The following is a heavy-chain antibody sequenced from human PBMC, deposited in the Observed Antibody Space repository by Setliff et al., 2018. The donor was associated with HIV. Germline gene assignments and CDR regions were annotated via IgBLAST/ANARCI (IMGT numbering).Heavy chain of an antibody. CDR1: GDLINNHN. D-gene: IGHD3-22*01. J-gene: IGHJ3*02. CDR3: ARSRIRGYYDTSPAMAFDI. Sequence: ASETLSLTCTVPGDLINNHNWNWIRQSPEQGLEWLGNIHYSGTSNYNSSLKSRIVISLDTSKKQFSLHFYSVTAADTAVYYCARSRIRGYYDTSPAMAFDIWGQGTMVTVSS. CDR2: IHYSGTS. V-gene: IGHV4-59*08.